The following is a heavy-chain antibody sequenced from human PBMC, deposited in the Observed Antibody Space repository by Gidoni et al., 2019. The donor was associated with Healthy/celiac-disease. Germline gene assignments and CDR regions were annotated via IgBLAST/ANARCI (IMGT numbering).Heavy chain of an antibody. CDR1: GFTFSSYS. J-gene: IGHJ6*02. CDR3: ARETYYDILTGYYYYYGMDV. Sequence: EVQLVESGGGLVKPGGSLRLSCAASGFTFSSYSMNWVRQAPGKGLEWVSSISSSSSYIYYADSVKGRFTISRDNAKNSLYLQMNSLRAEDTAVYYCARETYYDILTGYYYYYGMDVWGQGTTVTVSS. CDR2: ISSSSSYI. V-gene: IGHV3-21*01. D-gene: IGHD3-9*01.